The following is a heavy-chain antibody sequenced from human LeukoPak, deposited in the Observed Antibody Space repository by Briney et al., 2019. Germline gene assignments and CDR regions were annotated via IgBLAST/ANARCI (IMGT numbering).Heavy chain of an antibody. Sequence: PGGSLRLSCAASGFTVSSNYMSWVRQAPGKGLAWVSVIYSGGSTYYADSVKGRFTIFRDNSKNTLYLQMNSLRAEDTAVYYCARGLADTMIRGALGWFDPWGQGTLVTVSS. J-gene: IGHJ5*02. CDR1: GFTVSSNY. CDR2: IYSGGST. V-gene: IGHV3-53*01. CDR3: ARGLADTMIRGALGWFDP. D-gene: IGHD3-10*01.